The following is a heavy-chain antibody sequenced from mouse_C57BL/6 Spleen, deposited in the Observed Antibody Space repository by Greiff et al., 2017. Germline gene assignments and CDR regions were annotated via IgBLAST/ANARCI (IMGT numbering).Heavy chain of an antibody. CDR3: ASEGSGLFAY. J-gene: IGHJ3*01. D-gene: IGHD3-2*02. Sequence: EVKLQESGPVLVKPGASVKMSCKASGYTFTDYYMNWVKQSHGKSLEWIGVINPYNGGTSYNQKFKGKATLTVDKSSSTAYMELNSLTSEDSAVYYCASEGSGLFAYWGQGTLVTVSA. CDR2: INPYNGGT. CDR1: GYTFTDYY. V-gene: IGHV1-19*01.